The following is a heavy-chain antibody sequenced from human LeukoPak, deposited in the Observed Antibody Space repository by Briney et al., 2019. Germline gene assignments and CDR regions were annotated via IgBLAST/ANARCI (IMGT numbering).Heavy chain of an antibody. CDR1: EFTFSKYW. Sequence: GGSLRLSCVASEFTFSKYWMHWVRQARGKGLVSVSRINNDGSRTTYADSVKGRFTISRDNAKNTVYLQMNNLRDEDTAVYYCVRETDCTGGSCYLSRWLDPWGQGTLVTVSS. D-gene: IGHD2-15*01. V-gene: IGHV3-74*01. CDR2: INNDGSRT. J-gene: IGHJ5*02. CDR3: VRETDCTGGSCYLSRWLDP.